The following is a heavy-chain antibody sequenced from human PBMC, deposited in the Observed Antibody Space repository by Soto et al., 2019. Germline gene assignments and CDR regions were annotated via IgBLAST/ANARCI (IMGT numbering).Heavy chain of an antibody. CDR2: ISSSSSYI. CDR3: ARDPCYIVVVPAAAPI. Sequence: EVQLVESGGGLVKPGGSLRLSCAASGFTFSSYSMNWVRQAPGKGLEWVSSISSSSSYIYYADSVKGRFTISRDNAKNSLYLQMNSLRAEDTAVYYCARDPCYIVVVPAAAPIWGQGTMVTVSS. J-gene: IGHJ3*02. V-gene: IGHV3-21*01. D-gene: IGHD2-2*01. CDR1: GFTFSSYS.